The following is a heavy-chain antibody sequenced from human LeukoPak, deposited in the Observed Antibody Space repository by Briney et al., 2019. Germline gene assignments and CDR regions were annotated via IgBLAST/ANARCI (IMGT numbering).Heavy chain of an antibody. J-gene: IGHJ3*02. V-gene: IGHV4-59*01. CDR1: GGSISSYY. CDR3: ARGSGGIPSPAFDI. CDR2: IYYSGST. D-gene: IGHD3-16*01. Sequence: PSETLSLTCTVSGGSISSYYWRWIRQPPGKGLEWIGYIYYSGSTNYNPSLKSRVTISVDTSKNQFSLKLSSVTAADTAVYYCARGSGGIPSPAFDIWGQGTMVTVSS.